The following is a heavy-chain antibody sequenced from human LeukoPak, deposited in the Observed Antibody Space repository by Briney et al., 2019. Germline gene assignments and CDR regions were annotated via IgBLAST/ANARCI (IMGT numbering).Heavy chain of an antibody. J-gene: IGHJ4*02. CDR3: ASITYYYDSSGYSDY. V-gene: IGHV4-39*01. D-gene: IGHD3-22*01. CDR1: GGPISSSSYY. Sequence: PSETLSLTCTVSGGPISSSSYYWGWIRQPPGKGLEWIGSIYYSGSTYYNPSLKSRVTISVDTSKNQFSLKLSSVTAADTAEYYCASITYYYDSSGYSDYWGQGTLVTVSS. CDR2: IYYSGST.